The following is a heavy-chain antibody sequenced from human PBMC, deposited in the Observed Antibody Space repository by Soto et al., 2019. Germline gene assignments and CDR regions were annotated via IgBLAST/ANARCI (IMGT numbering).Heavy chain of an antibody. J-gene: IGHJ4*02. CDR3: AREDTGSGALDY. CDR1: GFSFRDFA. D-gene: IGHD6-19*01. V-gene: IGHV3-23*01. Sequence: PGGSLRLSCVASGFSFRDFAMSWVRQAPGKGLEWVVGISDSGATTYYADSVRGRFTISRDNSRNKVFLQLNYLRAEDTASYYCAREDTGSGALDYWGQGTLVTVSS. CDR2: ISDSGATT.